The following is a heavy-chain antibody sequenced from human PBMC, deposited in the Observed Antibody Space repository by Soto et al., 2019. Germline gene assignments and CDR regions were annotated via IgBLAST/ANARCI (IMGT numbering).Heavy chain of an antibody. Sequence: SETLSLTCAVSGGSISSGGYSWSWIRQPPGKGLEWIGYIYRSGSTYYNPSLKSRVTMSVDRSKNQFSLKLSSVTAADTAVYYCARGRDDGSGSTFDYWGQGTLVTVSS. CDR3: ARGRDDGSGSTFDY. J-gene: IGHJ4*02. CDR1: GGSISSGGYS. D-gene: IGHD3-22*01. CDR2: IYRSGST. V-gene: IGHV4-30-2*01.